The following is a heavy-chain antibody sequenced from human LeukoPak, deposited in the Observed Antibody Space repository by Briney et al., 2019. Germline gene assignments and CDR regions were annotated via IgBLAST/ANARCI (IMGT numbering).Heavy chain of an antibody. J-gene: IGHJ6*02. Sequence: GGSLRLSCAASGFTFSSYGMHWVRQAPGKGLEWVAVISYDGSNKYYADSVKGRFTISRDNSKNTLYLQMNSLRAEDTAVYYCARDLLERQSVWGQGTTVTVSS. CDR1: GFTFSSYG. CDR3: ARDLLERQSV. D-gene: IGHD1-1*01. V-gene: IGHV3-30*03. CDR2: ISYDGSNK.